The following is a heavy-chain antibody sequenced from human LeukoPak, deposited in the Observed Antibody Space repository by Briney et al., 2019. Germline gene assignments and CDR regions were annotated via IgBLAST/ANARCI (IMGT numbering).Heavy chain of an antibody. V-gene: IGHV3-21*01. Sequence: PGGSLRLSCAASGFTFSSFSMTWVRQAPGKGLEWVSSISSSSSYIYYADSVKGRFAISRDNAKNSLYLQMNSLRAEDTAVYYCARDMSSGCFSDYWGQGTLVTVSS. D-gene: IGHD1-26*01. CDR2: ISSSSSYI. CDR1: GFTFSSFS. CDR3: ARDMSSGCFSDY. J-gene: IGHJ4*02.